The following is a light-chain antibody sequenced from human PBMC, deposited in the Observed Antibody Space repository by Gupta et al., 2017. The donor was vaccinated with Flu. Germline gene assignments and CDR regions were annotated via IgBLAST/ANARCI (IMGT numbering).Light chain of an antibody. Sequence: PPSASGTPGQRVTISCSGSSSNIGSNYVYWYQQLPGTAPKLLIYRNNQRPSGVPDRFSGSKSGTSASLAISGLRSEDEADYYCAAWDDSLSGRGVFGGGTKLTVL. CDR3: AAWDDSLSGRGV. V-gene: IGLV1-47*01. CDR2: RNN. J-gene: IGLJ2*01. CDR1: SSNIGSNY.